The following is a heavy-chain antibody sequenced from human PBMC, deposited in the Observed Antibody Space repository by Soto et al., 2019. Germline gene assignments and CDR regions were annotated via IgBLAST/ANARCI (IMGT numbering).Heavy chain of an antibody. CDR1: ECILRNYE. CDR2: IGNRGATK. Sequence: LXLSFTAFECILRNYEVNWVRQAPGKGLEWISYIGNRGATKYYADSVKGRFTISRDNAKNSLYLQMNSLRAEDTAIYYCARFKVGQRDGMDGWGQGTTVTVYS. CDR3: ARFKVGQRDGMDG. J-gene: IGHJ6*02. V-gene: IGHV3-48*03.